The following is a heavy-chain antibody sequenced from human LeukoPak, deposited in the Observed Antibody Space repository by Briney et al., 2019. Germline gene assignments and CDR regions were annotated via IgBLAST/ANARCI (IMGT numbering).Heavy chain of an antibody. V-gene: IGHV1-2*02. CDR2: INPNSGGT. CDR1: GYTFTSYD. Sequence: ASVKVSCKASGYTFTSYDLNWVRQATGQGLEWMGWINPNSGGTNYAQKFQGRVTMTSDTSISTAYMELSRLRSDDTAVYYCARGPGDYFWESYRPFDYWGQGTLVTVSS. D-gene: IGHD3-16*02. CDR3: ARGPGDYFWESYRPFDY. J-gene: IGHJ4*02.